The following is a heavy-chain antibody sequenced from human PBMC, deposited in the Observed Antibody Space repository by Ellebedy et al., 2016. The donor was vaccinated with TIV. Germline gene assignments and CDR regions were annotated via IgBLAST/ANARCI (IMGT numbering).Heavy chain of an antibody. D-gene: IGHD6-19*01. V-gene: IGHV3-23*01. CDR3: AKDRFSSAWYGGYFDY. J-gene: IGHJ4*02. Sequence: GESLKISCAASGFTFNSYAMSWVRQAPGKGLEWVSAISGSGDSPHYADSRKGRFTISRDTSKNTRYLKMNSLRADATAVYYCAKDRFSSAWYGGYFDYWGQGTLVTVSS. CDR1: GFTFNSYA. CDR2: ISGSGDSP.